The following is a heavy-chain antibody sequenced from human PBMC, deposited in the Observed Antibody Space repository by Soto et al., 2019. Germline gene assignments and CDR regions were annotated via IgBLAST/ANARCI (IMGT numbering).Heavy chain of an antibody. Sequence: QVQLVQSGAEVKKPGSSVKVSCKASGDTFTTNSLNWVRQAPGQGLEWMGGIIPVVGTTKYAQKYQDRVTITGDKSTNTAYMALGSLRSDDTAVYYCARGLLYATTYFDYWGQGTPVTVSS. D-gene: IGHD2-8*01. CDR3: ARGLLYATTYFDY. CDR1: GDTFTTNS. V-gene: IGHV1-69*06. CDR2: IIPVVGTT. J-gene: IGHJ4*02.